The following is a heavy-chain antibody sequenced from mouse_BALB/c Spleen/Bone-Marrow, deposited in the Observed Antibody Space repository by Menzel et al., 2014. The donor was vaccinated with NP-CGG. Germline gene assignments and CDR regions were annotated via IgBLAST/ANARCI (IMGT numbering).Heavy chain of an antibody. CDR2: TDPANGNT. D-gene: IGHD2-14*01. V-gene: IGHV14-3*02. Sequence: DVKLVESGAELVKPGASVKLSCTASGFNIKDTYMHWVKQRPEQGLEWIGRTDPANGNTKYDPKFQGKATITADTSSNTAYLQLSSLTSEDTAVYYCARYRLGTYFDYWGQGTTLTVSS. CDR3: ARYRLGTYFDY. CDR1: GFNIKDTY. J-gene: IGHJ2*01.